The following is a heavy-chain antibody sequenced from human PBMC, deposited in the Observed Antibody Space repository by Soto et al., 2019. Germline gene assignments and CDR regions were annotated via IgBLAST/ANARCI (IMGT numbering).Heavy chain of an antibody. CDR1: GFTFDDYA. CDR3: AKDPLGCSSTSCYPSHFDY. V-gene: IGHV3-9*01. Sequence: EVQLVESGGGLVQPGRSLRLSCAASGFTFDDYAMHWVRQAPGKGLEWVSGISWNSGSIGYADSVKGRFTISRDNAKNSLYLQMNSLRAEDTALYYCAKDPLGCSSTSCYPSHFDYWGQGTLVTVSS. J-gene: IGHJ4*02. D-gene: IGHD2-2*01. CDR2: ISWNSGSI.